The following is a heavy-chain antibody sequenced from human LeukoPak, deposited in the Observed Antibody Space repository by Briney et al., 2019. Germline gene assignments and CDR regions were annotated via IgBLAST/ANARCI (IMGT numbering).Heavy chain of an antibody. CDR2: ISSSGSTI. CDR1: GFTFSSYE. J-gene: IGHJ6*04. Sequence: GSLRLSCAASGFTFSSYEMNWVRQAPGKGLEWVSYISSSGSTIYYADSVKGRFTISRDNAKNSLYLQMNSLRAEDTAVYYCAREDIVVVPGDYGMDVWGKGTTVTVSS. D-gene: IGHD2-2*01. CDR3: AREDIVVVPGDYGMDV. V-gene: IGHV3-48*03.